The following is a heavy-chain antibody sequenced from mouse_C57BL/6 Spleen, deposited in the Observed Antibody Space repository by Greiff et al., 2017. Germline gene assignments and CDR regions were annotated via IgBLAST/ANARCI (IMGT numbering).Heavy chain of an antibody. J-gene: IGHJ2*01. D-gene: IGHD3-2*02. V-gene: IGHV1-81*01. CDR3: ARSGDFDY. CDR2: IYPRSGNT. Sequence: VQLQQSGAELARPGASVKLSCKASGYTFTSYGISWVKQRTGQGLEWIGEIYPRSGNTYYNEKFKGKATLTADKSSSTAYMELRSLTSEDSAVYFCARSGDFDYWGQGTTRTVSS. CDR1: GYTFTSYG.